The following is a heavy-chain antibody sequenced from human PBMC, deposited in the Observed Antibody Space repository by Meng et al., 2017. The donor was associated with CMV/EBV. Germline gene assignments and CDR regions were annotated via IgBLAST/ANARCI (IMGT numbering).Heavy chain of an antibody. D-gene: IGHD6-13*01. CDR1: GFTFSSYA. CDR2: ISDDGSNK. V-gene: IGHV3-30-3*01. CDR3: ARASRAAALTKYNWFDP. Sequence: GGPLRLSCAASGFTFSSYAMHWVRQAPGKGLEGVAVISDDGSNKYYADSVKGRFTISRDNSKNTLYLQMNSLRAEDTAVYYCARASRAAALTKYNWFDPWGQGTLVTVSS. J-gene: IGHJ5*02.